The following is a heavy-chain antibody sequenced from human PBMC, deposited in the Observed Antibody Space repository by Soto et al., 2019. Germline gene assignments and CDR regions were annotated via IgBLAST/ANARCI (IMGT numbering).Heavy chain of an antibody. J-gene: IGHJ4*02. D-gene: IGHD3-3*01. CDR3: ARGGLDFWSDPFDD. V-gene: IGHV4-4*07. Sequence: SETLSLTSTVPGGSIIKYYCNWIRQSGGKGLEWIGRIDTSRSTNDNPSLKSRVTMSVDTSNQEFSLTFCSVTAAVTVREYYARGGLDFWSDPFDDWGRGALVTASS. CDR2: IDTSRST. CDR1: GGSIIKYY.